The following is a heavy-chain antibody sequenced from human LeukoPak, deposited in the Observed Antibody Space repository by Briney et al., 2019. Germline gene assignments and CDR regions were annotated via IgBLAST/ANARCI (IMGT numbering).Heavy chain of an antibody. J-gene: IGHJ1*01. D-gene: IGHD5-18*01. V-gene: IGHV3-30*02. CDR3: AKDENSHGYVPSYFQP. Sequence: GGSLRLSWEASGFRFSTYGMHWLRRAPGKGLEWVASMRYDGSHRYYGDSIKGRFDISRDNSRNTLFLQMSNLRPDDTAVYYCAKDENSHGYVPSYFQPWGQGTLVPVSS. CDR2: MRYDGSHR. CDR1: GFRFSTYG.